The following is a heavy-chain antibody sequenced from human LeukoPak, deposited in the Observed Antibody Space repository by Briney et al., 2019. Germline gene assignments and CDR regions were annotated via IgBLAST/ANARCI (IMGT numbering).Heavy chain of an antibody. J-gene: IGHJ4*02. CDR1: GFTFSNYA. CDR3: AKATYYSSGHGYYFDY. V-gene: IGHV3-23*01. D-gene: IGHD6-19*01. Sequence: GGSLRLPCAASGFTFSNYAMTWVRQAPGKGLEWVSGISGSSGSTYYADSVKGRFTISRDNSKNTLYLQMNSLRAEDTAVYYCAKATYYSSGHGYYFDYWGQGTLVTVSS. CDR2: ISGSSGST.